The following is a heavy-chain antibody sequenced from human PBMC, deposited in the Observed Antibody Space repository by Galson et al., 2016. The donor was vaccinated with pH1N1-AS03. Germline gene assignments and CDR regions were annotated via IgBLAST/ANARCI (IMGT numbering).Heavy chain of an antibody. J-gene: IGHJ4*02. CDR2: IKQDGSDK. CDR1: GFTFSNYW. Sequence: SLRLSCAASGFTFSNYWMSWVRQAPGKGLEWVANIKQDGSDKYYVDSVKGRFTISRDNAKNSLYLQMNSLRAEDTAVYYCARDWDYDGNSGDFDYWGQGTLVTVSS. D-gene: IGHD4-23*01. CDR3: ARDWDYDGNSGDFDY. V-gene: IGHV3-7*01.